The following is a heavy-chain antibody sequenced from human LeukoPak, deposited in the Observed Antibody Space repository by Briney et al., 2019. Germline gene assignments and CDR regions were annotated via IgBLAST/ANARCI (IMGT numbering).Heavy chain of an antibody. CDR1: GGSISSSSYY. J-gene: IGHJ4*02. V-gene: IGHV4-39*01. CDR2: IYYSGST. CDR3: ARHLGNIVVVPAAIYEDY. D-gene: IGHD2-2*01. Sequence: SGTLSLTCTVSGGSISSSSYYWGWIRQPPGKGLEWIGSIYYSGSTYYNPSLKSRVTISVDTSKNQFSLKLSSVTAADTAVYYCARHLGNIVVVPAAIYEDYWGQGTLVTVSS.